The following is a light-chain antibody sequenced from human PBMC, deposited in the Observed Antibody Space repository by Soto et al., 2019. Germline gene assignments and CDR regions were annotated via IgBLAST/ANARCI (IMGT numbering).Light chain of an antibody. CDR3: AAWDDSLNGVF. CDR1: SSNIGSNT. V-gene: IGLV1-44*01. CDR2: SDN. J-gene: IGLJ2*01. Sequence: QSLLTQPPSASGTPGQRVTISCSGSSSNIGSNTVNWYQQFPGTAPKLLMYSDNQRPSGVPDRFSGSKSGTSASLAISGLQSEDEADYYCAAWDDSLNGVFFGGGTKVTVL.